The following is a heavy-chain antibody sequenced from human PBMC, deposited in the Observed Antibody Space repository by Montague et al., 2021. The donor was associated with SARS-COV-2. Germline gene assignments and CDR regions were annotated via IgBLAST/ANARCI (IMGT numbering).Heavy chain of an antibody. D-gene: IGHD3-9*01. CDR2: DHNTGNS. V-gene: IGHV4-39*01. CDR1: GGSISSSSYY. J-gene: IGHJ5*02. CDR3: ARLPTGFPNWFDT. Sequence: SETLSLTCTVSGGSISSSSYYWGWLRQPPGRGLEWITTDHNTGNSYHNSSLQSRVTISRDTSQRQVSLRLNSMTTADTAVYYCARLPTGFPNWFDTWGQGILVTVSS.